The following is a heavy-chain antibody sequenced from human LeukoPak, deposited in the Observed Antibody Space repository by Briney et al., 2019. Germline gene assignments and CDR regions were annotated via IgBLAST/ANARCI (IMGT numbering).Heavy chain of an antibody. CDR3: ARDGAVFFGY. CDR2: ISSSSSTI. J-gene: IGHJ4*02. CDR1: GFTFSSYS. Sequence: GRSLRLSRAAPGFTFSSYSMNWVRQAPRKGLEWVSYISSSSSTIYYADSVKGRFTISRDNAKNSLYLQMNSLRAEDTAVYYCARDGAVFFGYWGQGTLVTVSS. V-gene: IGHV3-48*01.